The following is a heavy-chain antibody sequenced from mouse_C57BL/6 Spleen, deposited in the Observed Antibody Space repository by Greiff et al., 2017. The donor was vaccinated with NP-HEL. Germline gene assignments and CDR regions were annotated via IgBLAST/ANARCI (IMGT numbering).Heavy chain of an antibody. CDR2: IYPGDGDT. J-gene: IGHJ4*01. CDR1: GYAFSSYW. V-gene: IGHV1-80*01. CDR3: ARSELITTVVYYYAMDY. D-gene: IGHD1-1*01. Sequence: QVQLKESGAELVKPGASVKISCKASGYAFSSYWMNWVKQRPGKGLEWIGQIYPGDGDTNYNGKFKGKATLTADKSSSTAYMQLSSLTSEDSAVYFCARSELITTVVYYYAMDYWGQGTSVTVSS.